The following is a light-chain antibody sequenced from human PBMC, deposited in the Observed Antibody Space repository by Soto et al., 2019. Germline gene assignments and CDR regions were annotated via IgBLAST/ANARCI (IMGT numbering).Light chain of an antibody. CDR3: QQYNNWPPWT. Sequence: EIVMTQSPATLSVSPGERAHLSCWASQSVRNNLAWYLQRPGQAPRLLIYGASTCVTGIPARFSGSGSGTALTLTISSLQSEDFAVYYCQQYNNWPPWTFGQGTKVEVK. J-gene: IGKJ1*01. V-gene: IGKV3-15*01. CDR1: QSVRNN. CDR2: GAS.